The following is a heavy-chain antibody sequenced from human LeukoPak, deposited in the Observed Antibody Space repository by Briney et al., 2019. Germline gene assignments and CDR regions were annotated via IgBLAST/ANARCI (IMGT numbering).Heavy chain of an antibody. CDR1: GFTFSSYS. J-gene: IGHJ4*02. Sequence: GGSLTLSCAASGFTFSSYSMNGVRQAPGKGLEWVSYISSSSTIYYADSVKGGFTISRDNAKNSLYLQMNSLRAEDTAVYYCARDQTYYDFWSGDSGYWGQGTLVTVSS. V-gene: IGHV3-48*01. D-gene: IGHD3-3*01. CDR2: ISSSSTI. CDR3: ARDQTYYDFWSGDSGY.